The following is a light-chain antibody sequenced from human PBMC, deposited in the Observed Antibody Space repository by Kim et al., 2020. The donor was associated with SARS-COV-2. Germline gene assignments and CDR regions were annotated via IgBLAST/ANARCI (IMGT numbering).Light chain of an antibody. CDR1: NIGSKS. J-gene: IGLJ3*02. CDR2: HNS. V-gene: IGLV3-21*04. CDR3: LVFDTRSVWL. Sequence: SYELTQPPSVSVAPGQAATGTCGGDNIGSKSVHWYQHKPGQAPVLVTHHNSDRPSGIPERFSGSNSGDTATLTISRVDAGDEAVYYSLVFDTRSVWLFGG.